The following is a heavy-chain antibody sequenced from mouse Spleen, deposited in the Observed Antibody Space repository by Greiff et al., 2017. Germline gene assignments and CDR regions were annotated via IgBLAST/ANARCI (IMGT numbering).Heavy chain of an antibody. V-gene: IGHV5-17*01. D-gene: IGHD2-13*01. Sequence: DVMLVESGGGLVKPGGSLKLSCAASGFTFSDYGMHWVRQAPEKGLEWVAYISSGSSTIYYADTVKGRFTISRDNAKNTLFLQMTSLRSEDTAMYYCAREGDRDFIAYWGQGTLVTVSA. CDR1: GFTFSDYG. CDR2: ISSGSSTI. J-gene: IGHJ3*01. CDR3: AREGDRDFIAY.